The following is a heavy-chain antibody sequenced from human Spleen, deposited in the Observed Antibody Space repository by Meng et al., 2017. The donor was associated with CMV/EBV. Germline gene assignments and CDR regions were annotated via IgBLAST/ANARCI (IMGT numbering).Heavy chain of an antibody. CDR2: ISSSGDII. J-gene: IGHJ6*02. Sequence: GESLKISCAASGFTFSDYYMTWVRRAPGKGLEWISYISSSGDIILYADSVKGRLTISRDNAEKSLYLQMNSLRAEDTALYFCARCKIYDFSFYGMDVWGQGTTVTVSS. V-gene: IGHV3-11*04. CDR3: ARCKIYDFSFYGMDV. D-gene: IGHD5/OR15-5a*01. CDR1: GFTFSDYY.